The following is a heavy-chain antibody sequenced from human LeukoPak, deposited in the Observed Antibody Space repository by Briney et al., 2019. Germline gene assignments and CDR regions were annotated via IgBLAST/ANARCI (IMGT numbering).Heavy chain of an antibody. CDR3: TREDPYGSGSHDY. CDR1: GYTFTGYY. Sequence: GASVKVSCKASGYTFTGYYVHWVRQAPGQGLKWMGRINPNSGGTNYAQKFQGRVTMTRDTSISTAYMELSSLRSDDTAMYYCTREDPYGSGSHDYWGQGTLVTVSS. CDR2: INPNSGGT. V-gene: IGHV1-2*06. J-gene: IGHJ4*02. D-gene: IGHD3-10*01.